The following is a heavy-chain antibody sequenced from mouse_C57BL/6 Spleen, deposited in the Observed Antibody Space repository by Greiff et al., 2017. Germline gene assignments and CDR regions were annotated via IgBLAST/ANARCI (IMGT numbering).Heavy chain of an antibody. D-gene: IGHD1-1*01. CDR3: ARAKNYGSGGYWYFDV. J-gene: IGHJ1*03. CDR2: ILPGSGST. CDR1: GYTFTGYW. Sequence: VQLQQSGAELMKPGASVKLSCKATGYTFTGYWIEWVKQRPGHGLEWIGEILPGSGSTNYNEKFKGKATFTADTSSNTAYMQLSSLTTEDSAIYYCARAKNYGSGGYWYFDVWGTGTTVTVSS. V-gene: IGHV1-9*01.